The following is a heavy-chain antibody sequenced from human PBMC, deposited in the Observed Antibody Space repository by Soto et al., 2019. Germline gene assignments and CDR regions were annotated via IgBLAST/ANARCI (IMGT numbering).Heavy chain of an antibody. CDR2: IVVGSGNT. V-gene: IGHV1-58*01. CDR3: AADPGHGIFHYYGIAV. Sequence: SVKVSCKASGFTFTSSAVQWVRQARGQRLEWIGWIVVGSGNTNYAQKFQERVTITRDMSTTTAYMELSSLRSEDTDGYYCAADPGHGIFHYYGIAVPGQRTPVIVSS. D-gene: IGHD3-3*01. J-gene: IGHJ6*02. CDR1: GFTFTSSA.